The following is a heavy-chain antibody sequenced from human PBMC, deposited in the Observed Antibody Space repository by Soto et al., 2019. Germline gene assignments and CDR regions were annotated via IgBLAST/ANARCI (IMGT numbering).Heavy chain of an antibody. D-gene: IGHD3-10*01. J-gene: IGHJ3*02. Sequence: PSETLPLTCTVSGGSIRSSSYCWSWIRPPPGKGLEWIGSIYYSGSTNYNPSLKSRVTISVDTSKNQFSLKLSSVTAADTAVYYCARVWGGAFDIWGQGTMVTVSS. CDR2: IYYSGST. CDR1: GGSIRSSSYC. V-gene: IGHV4-39*07. CDR3: ARVWGGAFDI.